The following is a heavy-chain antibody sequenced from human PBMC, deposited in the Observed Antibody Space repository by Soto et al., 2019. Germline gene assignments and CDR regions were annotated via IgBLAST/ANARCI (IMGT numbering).Heavy chain of an antibody. D-gene: IGHD3-22*01. V-gene: IGHV3-30*18. J-gene: IGHJ4*02. CDR2: ISYDGSNK. CDR3: AKAARYDISGYDPDY. CDR1: GFTFSSYG. Sequence: VRLSCAASGFTFSSYGMHWVRQAPGKGLGWVAVISYDGSNKYYADSVKGRFTISRDISKNTLYLQMNSLRAEDTAVYYRAKAARYDISGYDPDYWGQGTLVTVSS.